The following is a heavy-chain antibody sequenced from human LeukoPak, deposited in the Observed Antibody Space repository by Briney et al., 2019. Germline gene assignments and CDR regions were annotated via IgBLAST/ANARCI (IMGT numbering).Heavy chain of an antibody. J-gene: IGHJ4*02. D-gene: IGHD2-15*01. Sequence: PGRSLRLSCAASGFTFSIYGMHWVRQAPGKGLEWVSVISSGGATYYADSVKGRFTLSRDNSKNTLYLQMNSLRVEDTAFYYCAKAPVTSCRGAFCYPFDYWGQGTLVTVSS. V-gene: IGHV3-NL1*01. CDR2: ISSGGAT. CDR1: GFTFSIYG. CDR3: AKAPVTSCRGAFCYPFDY.